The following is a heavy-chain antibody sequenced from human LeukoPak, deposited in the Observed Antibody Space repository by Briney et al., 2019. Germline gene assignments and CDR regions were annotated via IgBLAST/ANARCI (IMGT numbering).Heavy chain of an antibody. Sequence: WASVKVSCKASGFTFTSSAVQWVRQARGQRLEWIGWIVVGSGNTNYAQKFQGRVTITADESTSTAYMELSSLRSEDTAVYYCARGPITTRSHFDYWGQGTLVTVSS. V-gene: IGHV1-58*01. CDR2: IVVGSGNT. CDR3: ARGPITTRSHFDY. CDR1: GFTFTSSA. J-gene: IGHJ4*02. D-gene: IGHD3-22*01.